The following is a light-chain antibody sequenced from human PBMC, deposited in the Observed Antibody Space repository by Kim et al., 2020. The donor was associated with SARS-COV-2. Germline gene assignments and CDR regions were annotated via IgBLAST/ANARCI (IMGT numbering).Light chain of an antibody. CDR1: QSLSSSG. Sequence: EIVLTQSPGTLSLSPGEKATLSCRVSQSLSSSGLAWYQQKPGQAPRLLIYGASNWATGIPDRFSGSGSGTDFTLTISGVEPEDSAVYYCQQYETSPRTFGQGTKVDIK. V-gene: IGKV3-20*01. CDR3: QQYETSPRT. CDR2: GAS. J-gene: IGKJ1*01.